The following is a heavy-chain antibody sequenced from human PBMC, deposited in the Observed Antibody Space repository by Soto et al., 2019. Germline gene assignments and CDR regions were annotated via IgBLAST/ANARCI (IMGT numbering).Heavy chain of an antibody. D-gene: IGHD2-15*01. CDR1: GYTFSSND. CDR2: MNPDSGNT. Sequence: GASVKVSCKASGYTFSSNDINWVRQAPGQGLEWMGWMNPDSGNTGYAHKFQGRVTMTSNTSANTAYMELSSLRSDDTAVYYCARASWWGTLSLFYFDPGGKGPLFTVS. J-gene: IGHJ5*02. V-gene: IGHV1-8*01. CDR3: ARASWWGTLSLFYFDP.